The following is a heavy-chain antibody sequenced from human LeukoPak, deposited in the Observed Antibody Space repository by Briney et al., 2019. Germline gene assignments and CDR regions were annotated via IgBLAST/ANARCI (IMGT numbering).Heavy chain of an antibody. CDR3: ARERDYYYGSGSYYSY. D-gene: IGHD3-10*01. CDR2: INPNSGGT. J-gene: IGHJ4*02. CDR1: GYTFTGYY. V-gene: IGHV1-2*02. Sequence: GASVKVSCKASGYTFTGYYMHWVRQAPGQGLEWMGWINPNSGGTNYAQKFQGRVTMTRDTSISTAYMELSRLRSDDTAVYYCARERDYYYGSGSYYSYWGQGTLVTVSS.